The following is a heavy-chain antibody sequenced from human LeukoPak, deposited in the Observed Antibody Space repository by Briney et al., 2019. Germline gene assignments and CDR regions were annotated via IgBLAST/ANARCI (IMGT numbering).Heavy chain of an antibody. CDR3: ARGVGEPSFDY. CDR2: IYYSGST. V-gene: IGHV4-39*07. Sequence: SETLSLTCTVSGGSISSSSYYWGWIRQPPGKGLEWIGSIYYSGSTYYNPSLKSRVTISVDTSKNQFSLKLSSVTAADTAVYYCARGVGEPSFDYWGQGTLVTVSS. CDR1: GGSISSSSYY. J-gene: IGHJ4*02. D-gene: IGHD3-10*01.